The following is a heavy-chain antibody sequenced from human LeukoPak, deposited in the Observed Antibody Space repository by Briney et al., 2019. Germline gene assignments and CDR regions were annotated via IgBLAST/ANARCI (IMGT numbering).Heavy chain of an antibody. V-gene: IGHV4-4*07. D-gene: IGHD1-14*01. CDR3: ARDPAGHGRYFDY. CDR1: GGSINGYF. Sequence: SESLSLTCTVSGGSINGYFCTWLRQSAGAGLECIGRIHTSGTTYYNPSLKSRVSMSVDTSNNKFSLRLNSVTAADTAVYYCARDPAGHGRYFDYWGQGALVTVSS. J-gene: IGHJ4*02. CDR2: IHTSGTT.